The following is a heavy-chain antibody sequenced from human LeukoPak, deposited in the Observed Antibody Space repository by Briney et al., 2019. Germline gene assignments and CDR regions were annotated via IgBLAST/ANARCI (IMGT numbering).Heavy chain of an antibody. CDR1: GGSISSYY. CDR2: IYYSGST. V-gene: IGHV4-59*08. J-gene: IGHJ4*02. Sequence: SETLSLTCTVSGGSISSYYWSWIRQPPGKGLEWIGYIYYSGSTNYNPSLKSRVTISVDTSKNQFSPKLSSVTAADTAVYYCARLLGDWDYFDYWGQGTLVTVSS. D-gene: IGHD2-21*01. CDR3: ARLLGDWDYFDY.